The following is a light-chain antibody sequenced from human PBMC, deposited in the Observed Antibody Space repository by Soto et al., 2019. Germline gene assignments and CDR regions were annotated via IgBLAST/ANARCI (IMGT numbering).Light chain of an antibody. V-gene: IGKV3-20*01. CDR3: QQYGSSPRT. CDR1: QSVSNNY. CDR2: GAS. J-gene: IGKJ1*01. Sequence: EIVLTQSPGTLSLSPAERATLSCRSSQSVSNNYLAWYQQKPGQAPRLLIYGASNRATGIPERFSGSGSGTDFTLTISRLEPEDFAVYYCQQYGSSPRTFGQGTKVDIK.